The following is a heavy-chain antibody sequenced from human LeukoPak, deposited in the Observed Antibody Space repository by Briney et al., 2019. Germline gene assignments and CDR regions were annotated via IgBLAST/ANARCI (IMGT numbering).Heavy chain of an antibody. V-gene: IGHV3-7*01. CDR1: GFTFSSYA. D-gene: IGHD3-22*01. CDR2: IKEDGTEK. J-gene: IGHJ3*02. Sequence: GGSLRLSCAASGFTFSSYAMSWVRQAPGKGLEWVANIKEDGTEKYYVDSVKGRFTISRDNAKNSLYLQMNSLRAEDTAVYYCARADSRALDIWGQGTMVTVSS. CDR3: ARADSRALDI.